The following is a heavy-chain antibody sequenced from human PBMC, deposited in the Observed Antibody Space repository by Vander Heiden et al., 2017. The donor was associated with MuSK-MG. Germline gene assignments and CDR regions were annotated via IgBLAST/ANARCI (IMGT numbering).Heavy chain of an antibody. V-gene: IGHV3-30*18. CDR2: ISYDGSNK. D-gene: IGHD2-15*01. CDR3: AKDYCYCSGGSCYSPSYYYGMDV. CDR1: GFTFSSYG. J-gene: IGHJ6*02. Sequence: QVQLVESGGGVVQPGRSLRLSCAASGFTFSSYGMHWVRQAPGKEVEGLAVISYDGSNKYYADAVKGRLIISSDNYKKTLQLQMNSLRGDEEAVDYCAKDYCYCSGGSCYSPSYYYGMDVWGQGTTVTVSS.